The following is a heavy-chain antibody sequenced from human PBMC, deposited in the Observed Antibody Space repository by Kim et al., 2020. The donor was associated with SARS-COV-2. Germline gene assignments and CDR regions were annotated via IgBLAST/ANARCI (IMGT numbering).Heavy chain of an antibody. Sequence: GGSLRLSCADSGFTFSTYSMNWVRQAPGKGLEWVSFISSGSSLRYYADSVKGRFTISRDDAQNSLFLHMNSLRDEDTAVYYCARGYASGNSPHWGQGTLVTVSS. V-gene: IGHV3-48*02. D-gene: IGHD3-10*01. CDR1: GFTFSTYS. CDR3: ARGYASGNSPH. CDR2: ISSGSSLR. J-gene: IGHJ4*02.